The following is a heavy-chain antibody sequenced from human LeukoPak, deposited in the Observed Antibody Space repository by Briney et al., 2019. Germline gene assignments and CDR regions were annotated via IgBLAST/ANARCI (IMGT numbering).Heavy chain of an antibody. CDR2: IVVGSGNT. V-gene: IGHV1-58*02. J-gene: IGHJ4*02. CDR1: GFTFTSSA. Sequence: SVKVSCKASGFTFTSSAMQWVRQARGQRLEWIGWIVVGSGNTNYAQKFQERVTITRDMSTSTAYMELSSLRSEDTAVYYCAALSVDTAMGPYFDYWGQGTLVTVSS. CDR3: AALSVDTAMGPYFDY. D-gene: IGHD5-18*01.